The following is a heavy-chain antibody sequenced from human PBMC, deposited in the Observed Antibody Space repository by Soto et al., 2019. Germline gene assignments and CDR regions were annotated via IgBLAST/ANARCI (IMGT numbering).Heavy chain of an antibody. CDR1: GFSLTTSGVG. CDR3: AHNPSYSTHCYIRDDWFDP. V-gene: IGHV2-5*02. D-gene: IGHD2-15*01. J-gene: IGHJ5*02. Sequence: QITLNESGPALVKPTQTLTLTCTFSGFSLTTSGVGVHWLRQPPGKALEWLAVIYGDDDKRYNPSLETRLTITKDTPKHQLALTTPNMDPPDTATYYCAHNPSYSTHCYIRDDWFDPWGQGTLVTVSS. CDR2: IYGDDDK.